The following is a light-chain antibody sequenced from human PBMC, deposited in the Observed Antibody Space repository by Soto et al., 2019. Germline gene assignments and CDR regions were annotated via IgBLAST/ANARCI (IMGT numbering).Light chain of an antibody. CDR1: QSLGTW. CDR3: QQYVSYPLT. V-gene: IGKV1-5*01. CDR2: DVS. Sequence: DIQMTQSPSTLSASVGDRVIITCRASQSLGTWLAWYQQKPGTAPVLLIYDVSRLESGVPSRFSGSGSGTEFTLTISRLQPDDFATYYCQQYVSYPLTFGGGTRVEIK. J-gene: IGKJ4*01.